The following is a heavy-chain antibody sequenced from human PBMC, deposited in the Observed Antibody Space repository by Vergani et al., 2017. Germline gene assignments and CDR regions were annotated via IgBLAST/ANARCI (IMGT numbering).Heavy chain of an antibody. CDR3: TKAGQYDSDNFHDS. J-gene: IGHJ1*01. Sequence: QVQLVESGGGVVQPGGSLRLSCIASGFNFRIYGMHWVRQAPGKGLEWVAFIRYDGSKRFYGDSVRGRFTIARENSQTTVFLQRNSLRADDSAVYYCTKAGQYDSDNFHDSWGQGALVTVSS. V-gene: IGHV3-30*02. CDR1: GFNFRIYG. CDR2: IRYDGSKR. D-gene: IGHD3-22*01.